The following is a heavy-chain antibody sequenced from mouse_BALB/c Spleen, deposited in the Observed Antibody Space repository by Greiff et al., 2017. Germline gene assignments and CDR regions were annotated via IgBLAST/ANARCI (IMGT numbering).Heavy chain of an antibody. CDR1: GFTFSSYA. CDR2: ISSGGSYT. J-gene: IGHJ4*01. CDR3: ARAIPYAMDY. V-gene: IGHV5-9-4*01. Sequence: EVQLQESGGGLVKPGGSLKLSCAASGFTFSSYAMSWVRQSPEKRLEWVAEISSGGSYTYYPDTVTGRFTISRDNAKNTLYLEMSSLRSEDTAMYYCARAIPYAMDYWGQGTSVTVSS.